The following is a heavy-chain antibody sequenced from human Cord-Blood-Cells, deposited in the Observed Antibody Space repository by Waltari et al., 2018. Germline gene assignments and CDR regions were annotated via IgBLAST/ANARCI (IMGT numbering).Heavy chain of an antibody. J-gene: IGHJ3*02. CDR2: ISSSSSTI. Sequence: EVQLVESGGGLVQPGGSLRLSCSASGFPFSSYSMNWVRQAPGKGLEWVSYISSSSSTIYYADSVKGRFTISRDNAKNSLYLQMNSLRAEDTAVYYCARDILTGADAFDIWGQGTMVTVSS. D-gene: IGHD7-27*01. CDR1: GFPFSSYS. CDR3: ARDILTGADAFDI. V-gene: IGHV3-48*01.